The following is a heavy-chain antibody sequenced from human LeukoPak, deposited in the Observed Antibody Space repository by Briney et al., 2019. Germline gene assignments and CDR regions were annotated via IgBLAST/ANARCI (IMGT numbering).Heavy chain of an antibody. D-gene: IGHD6-13*01. J-gene: IGHJ3*02. Sequence: SETLSLTCTVSGGSIINYYWSWIRQPPGKGLEWIGYMYYSGSTHYSPSLKSRVTLSADTSKNQISLKLNSVTAADTAVYYCARRRRIAAAGTDAFDIWGQGTMVTVSS. CDR2: MYYSGST. CDR3: ARRRRIAAAGTDAFDI. CDR1: GGSIINYY. V-gene: IGHV4-59*08.